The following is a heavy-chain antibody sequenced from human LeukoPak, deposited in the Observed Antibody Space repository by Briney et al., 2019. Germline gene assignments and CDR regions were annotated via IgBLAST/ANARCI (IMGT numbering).Heavy chain of an antibody. J-gene: IGHJ5*02. Sequence: PSETLSLTCTVSGGSISSYYWSWIRQPAGKGLERIGRIYTSGSTNYNPSLKSRVTMSVDTSKNQFSLKLSSVTAADTAVYYCARAGSSWYEVRFDPWGQGTLVTVSS. V-gene: IGHV4-4*07. CDR3: ARAGSSWYEVRFDP. CDR2: IYTSGST. D-gene: IGHD6-13*01. CDR1: GGSISSYY.